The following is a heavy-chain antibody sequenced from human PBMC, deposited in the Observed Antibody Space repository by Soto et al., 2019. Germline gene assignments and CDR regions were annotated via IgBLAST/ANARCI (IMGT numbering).Heavy chain of an antibody. CDR3: ARRVSSSWEYYYYGMDV. CDR2: IYPGDSDT. J-gene: IGHJ6*02. Sequence: RGESLKISCKGSGYSFTSYWIGWVRQMPGKGLEWMGIIYPGDSDTRYSPSFQGQVTISADKSISTAYLQWSSLKASDTAMYYCARRVSSSWEYYYYGMDVWGQGTTVTVSS. CDR1: GYSFTSYW. V-gene: IGHV5-51*01. D-gene: IGHD6-13*01.